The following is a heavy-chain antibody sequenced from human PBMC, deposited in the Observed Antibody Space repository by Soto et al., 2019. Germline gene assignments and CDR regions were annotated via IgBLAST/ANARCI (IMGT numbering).Heavy chain of an antibody. Sequence: GESLKLSCKASGYCLNSDWNTRQRQMPGKGMDGMARRYRGDTGPRYSPSFQGQVTLSVDMSISSAFLQSNSLTASATAICCCARQGVCVGPMCGMDFLGEGTTVTVSS. CDR2: RYRGDTGP. D-gene: IGHD3-10*01. V-gene: IGHV5-51*01. J-gene: IGHJ6*04. CDR1: GYCLNSDW. CDR3: ARQGVCVGPMCGMDF.